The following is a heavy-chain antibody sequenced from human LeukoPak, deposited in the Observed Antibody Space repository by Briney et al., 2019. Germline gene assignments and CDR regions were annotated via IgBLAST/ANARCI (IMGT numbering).Heavy chain of an antibody. CDR1: GGSFSGYY. CDR3: ARKSDYSYFQH. D-gene: IGHD4-17*01. V-gene: IGHV4-34*01. Sequence: SENLSLTCAVYGGSFSGYYWNWIRQPPGKGLEWIGEINHSGSTNYNPSLKSRVTISVDTSKNQFSLKLSSVTAADTAVYYCARKSDYSYFQHWGQGTLVTVSS. J-gene: IGHJ1*01. CDR2: INHSGST.